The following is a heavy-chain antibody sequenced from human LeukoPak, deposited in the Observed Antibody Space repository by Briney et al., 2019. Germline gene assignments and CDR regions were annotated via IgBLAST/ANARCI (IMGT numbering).Heavy chain of an antibody. V-gene: IGHV4-61*01. J-gene: IGHJ4*02. CDR1: GGSVSSGSYY. D-gene: IGHD2-21*02. CDR3: ARYKSGTAVDY. Sequence: SETLSLTCTVSGGSVSSGSYYWSWIRQPPGKGLEWIGYIYYSGSTNYNPSLKSRVTISVDTSKNQFSLKLSSVTAADTAVYYCARYKSGTAVDYWVQGTLVTVSS. CDR2: IYYSGST.